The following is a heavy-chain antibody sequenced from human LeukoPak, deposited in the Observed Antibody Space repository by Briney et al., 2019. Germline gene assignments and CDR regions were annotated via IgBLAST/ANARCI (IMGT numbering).Heavy chain of an antibody. CDR1: GFTFSSYG. Sequence: QPGGSLRLSCAASGFTFSSYGMHWVRQAPGKGLEWVAVISYDGSNKYYADSVKGRFTISRDNSKNTLYLQMNSLRAEDTAVYYCAKDTEMATLIRGQGTLVTVSS. CDR2: ISYDGSNK. CDR3: AKDTEMATLI. V-gene: IGHV3-30*18. J-gene: IGHJ4*02. D-gene: IGHD5-24*01.